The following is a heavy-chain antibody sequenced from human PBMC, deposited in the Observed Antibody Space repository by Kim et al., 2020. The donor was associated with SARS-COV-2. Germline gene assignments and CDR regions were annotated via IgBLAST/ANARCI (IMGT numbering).Heavy chain of an antibody. Sequence: GGSLRLSCAASGFTFSSYAMSWVRQAPGKGLEWVSAISGSGGSTYYADSVKGRFTISRDNSKNTLYLQMNSLRAEDTAVYYCAKDLYPLSMIVVVITDAFDIWGQGTMVTVSS. CDR1: GFTFSSYA. D-gene: IGHD3-22*01. CDR3: AKDLYPLSMIVVVITDAFDI. J-gene: IGHJ3*02. V-gene: IGHV3-23*01. CDR2: ISGSGGST.